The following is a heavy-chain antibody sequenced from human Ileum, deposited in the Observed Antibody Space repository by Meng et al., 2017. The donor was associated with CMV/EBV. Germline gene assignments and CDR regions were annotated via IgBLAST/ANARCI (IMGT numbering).Heavy chain of an antibody. Sequence: CKAAGYTFTTNTLIWVRQAPGQGPEWMGWINTNTGNPTYARDLTGRFVFSSDTSVSTAYLQISSLKAEDTAVYYCARDGLNERYFDYWGQGTLVTVSS. CDR2: INTNTGNP. V-gene: IGHV7-4-1*02. CDR3: ARDGLNERYFDY. CDR1: GYTFTTNT. J-gene: IGHJ4*02.